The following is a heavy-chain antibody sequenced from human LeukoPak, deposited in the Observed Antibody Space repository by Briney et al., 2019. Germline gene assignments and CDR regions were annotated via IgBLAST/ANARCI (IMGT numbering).Heavy chain of an antibody. J-gene: IGHJ4*02. CDR3: ARVVTIFGVVPDY. CDR1: GGSISSGDYY. CDR2: IYYSGST. Sequence: SQTLSLTCTVSGGSISSGDYYWSWIRQPPGKGLEWIGYIYYSGSTYYNPSLKSRVTISVDTSKNQFSLKLSSVTAADTAVYYCARVVTIFGVVPDYWGQGTLVTVS. V-gene: IGHV4-30-4*08. D-gene: IGHD3-3*01.